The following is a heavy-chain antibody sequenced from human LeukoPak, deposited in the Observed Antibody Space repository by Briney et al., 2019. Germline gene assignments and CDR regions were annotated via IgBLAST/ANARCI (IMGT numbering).Heavy chain of an antibody. V-gene: IGHV4-30-4*07. Sequence: PSETLSLTCAVPGDSISSGGYSWSWVRQPPGKGLEWIGYIYSSGRSYYNPSLQSRVTISIDTSKNEFSLKVTSVTAVDTAVYYCARDPYDSGIWGQGTLVTVSS. CDR3: ARDPYDSGI. J-gene: IGHJ4*02. CDR1: GDSISSGGYS. D-gene: IGHD3-10*01. CDR2: IYSSGRS.